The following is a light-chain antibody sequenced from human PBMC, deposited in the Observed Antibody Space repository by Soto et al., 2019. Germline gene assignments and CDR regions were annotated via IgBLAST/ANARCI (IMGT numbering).Light chain of an antibody. J-gene: IGKJ5*01. CDR2: GAS. Sequence: EIVLTQSPGTLSLSPGERATLSCRASQSVSSSYLAWYQQKPGQAPRLLIYGASSRATGTPDRFSGSGSGTDFTLTISRLEPEDFALYYCQHYQSGHPITFGQGTRWRL. CDR1: QSVSSSY. CDR3: QHYQSGHPIT. V-gene: IGKV3-20*01.